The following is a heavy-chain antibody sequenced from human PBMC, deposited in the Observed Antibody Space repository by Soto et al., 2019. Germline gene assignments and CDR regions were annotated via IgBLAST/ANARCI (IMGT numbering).Heavy chain of an antibody. D-gene: IGHD6-13*01. V-gene: IGHV1-8*01. Sequence: ASVKVSCKASGYTFTSYDINWVRQATGQGLEWMGWMNPNSGNTGYAQKFQGRVTMTRNTSISTAYMELSSLRSEDTAVYYCARGRSIKSIAATRNLFTDAFDIWGQGTMVTVSS. CDR3: ARGRSIKSIAATRNLFTDAFDI. CDR2: MNPNSGNT. CDR1: GYTFTSYD. J-gene: IGHJ3*02.